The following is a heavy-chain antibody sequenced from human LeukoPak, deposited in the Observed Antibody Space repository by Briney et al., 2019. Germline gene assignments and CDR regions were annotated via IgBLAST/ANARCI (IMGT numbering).Heavy chain of an antibody. Sequence: GASVKVSCKASGGTFSSYAISWVRQAPGQGLEWMGWINPNSGGTNYAQKFQGRVTMTRDTSTSTAYMELSRLRSDDTAVYYCARRRPSPATVTTLGYWGQGTLVTVSS. V-gene: IGHV1-2*02. D-gene: IGHD4-17*01. CDR1: GGTFSSYA. CDR2: INPNSGGT. J-gene: IGHJ4*02. CDR3: ARRRPSPATVTTLGY.